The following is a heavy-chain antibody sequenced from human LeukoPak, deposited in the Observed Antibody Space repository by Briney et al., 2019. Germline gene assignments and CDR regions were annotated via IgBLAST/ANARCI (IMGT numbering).Heavy chain of an antibody. CDR3: AKDGSGSYYEFDY. CDR2: ISGSGGST. D-gene: IGHD1-26*01. CDR1: GFTFSSYA. J-gene: IGHJ4*02. V-gene: IGHV3-23*01. Sequence: AGGSLRLSCAASGFTFSSYAMSWVRQAPGKGLEWVSAISGSGGSTYYADSVKGRFTISRDNSKNTLYPQMNSLRAEDTAVYYCAKDGSGSYYEFDYWGQGTLVTVSS.